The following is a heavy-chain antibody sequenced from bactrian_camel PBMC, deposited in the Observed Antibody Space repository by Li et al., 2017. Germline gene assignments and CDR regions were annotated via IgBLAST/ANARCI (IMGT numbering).Heavy chain of an antibody. CDR1: DYTYSTNC. J-gene: IGHJ4*01. CDR3: AAGPASDERGICPLGRGAEYEYNF. V-gene: IGHV3S1*01. Sequence: HVQLVESGGGSVQAGGSLTLSCSPSDYTYSTNCMGWFRQAPGKEREGVASIFTGRSRRDLFYADSVKGRFAISRDNAKNIKYLQMNSLNVEDTAMYYCAAGPASDERGICPLGRGAEYEYNFWGQGTQVTVS. CDR2: IFTGRSRRDL. D-gene: IGHD2*01.